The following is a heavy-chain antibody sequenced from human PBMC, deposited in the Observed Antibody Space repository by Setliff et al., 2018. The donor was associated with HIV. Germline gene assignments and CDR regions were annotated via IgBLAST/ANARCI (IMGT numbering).Heavy chain of an antibody. CDR1: GFTFSTYP. CDR3: AKPLTQWGVSPYHYAVDV. V-gene: IGHV3-23*01. J-gene: IGHJ6*02. Sequence: PGGSLRLSCAASGFTFSTYPMSWVRQAPGKGLEWVSSISSSSSYIYYADSVKGRFNFSRDNSKNTLYLQMNSLRAEDTAVYYCAKPLTQWGVSPYHYAVDVWGQGTTVTVSS. CDR2: ISSSSSYI. D-gene: IGHD1-26*01.